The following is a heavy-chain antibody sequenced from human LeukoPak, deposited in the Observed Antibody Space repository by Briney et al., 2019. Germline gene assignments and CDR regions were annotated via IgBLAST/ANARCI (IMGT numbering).Heavy chain of an antibody. CDR1: GYSISSGYY. CDR2: IYHSGST. D-gene: IGHD4-23*01. V-gene: IGHV4-38-2*02. Sequence: PSGTLSLTCAVSGYSISSGYYWGWIRQPPGKGLEWIGSIYHSGSTYYNPSLKSRVTISVDTSKNQFSLKLSSVTAADTAVYYCARDRHAHDYGGNSGGYDYWGQGTLVTVSS. J-gene: IGHJ4*02. CDR3: ARDRHAHDYGGNSGGYDY.